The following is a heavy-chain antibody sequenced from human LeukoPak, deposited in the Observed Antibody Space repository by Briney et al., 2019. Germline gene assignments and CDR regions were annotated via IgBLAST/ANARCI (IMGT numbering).Heavy chain of an antibody. CDR1: GFTFSSYE. CDR2: ISSSGSTI. D-gene: IGHD3-10*01. Sequence: GGSLRLSCAASGFTFSSYEMNWVRQAPGKGLGWVSYISSSGSTIYYADSVKGRFTISRDNAKNSLYLQMNSLRAEDTAVYYCARDSWGGLLWFGEPPSGMDVWGQGTTVTVSS. CDR3: ARDSWGGLLWFGEPPSGMDV. J-gene: IGHJ6*02. V-gene: IGHV3-48*03.